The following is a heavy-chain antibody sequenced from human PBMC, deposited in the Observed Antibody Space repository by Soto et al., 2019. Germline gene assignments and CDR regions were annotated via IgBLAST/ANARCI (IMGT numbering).Heavy chain of an antibody. V-gene: IGHV4-34*01. D-gene: IGHD6-19*01. CDR2: INHSGST. J-gene: IGHJ4*02. Sequence: SETLSLTCAVYGGSFSGYYWSWIRQPPGKGLEWIGEINHSGSTNYNPSLKSRVTISVDTSKNQFSLKLSSVTAADTAVYYCARSRIAVAAPVYWGQGTLVTVSS. CDR3: ARSRIAVAAPVY. CDR1: GGSFSGYY.